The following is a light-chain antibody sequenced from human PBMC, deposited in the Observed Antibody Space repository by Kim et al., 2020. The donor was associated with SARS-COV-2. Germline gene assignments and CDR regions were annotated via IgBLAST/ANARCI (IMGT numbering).Light chain of an antibody. Sequence: AAVGYKATSNCRESQDIRNDLGGDQQNPGRAPKRLIYGASSLQSGGPSRFGGSGSGTEFTLTISSLQPEDFATYFCLQHNTYPITFGQGTRLEIK. J-gene: IGKJ5*01. CDR3: LQHNTYPIT. CDR1: QDIRND. V-gene: IGKV1-17*01. CDR2: GAS.